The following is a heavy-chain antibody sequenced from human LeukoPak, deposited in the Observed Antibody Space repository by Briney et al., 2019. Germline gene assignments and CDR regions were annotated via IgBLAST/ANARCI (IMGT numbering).Heavy chain of an antibody. CDR3: AKAKSGSYSSLDY. CDR1: GFTFSTYG. CDR2: IWYDGNEK. Sequence: PGGSLRLSCAASGFTFSTYGMHWVRQAPGKGLEWVAFIWYDGNEKYYADSAKGRFTISRDNSKNTLYLQMNSLRAEDTALYYCAKAKSGSYSSLDYWGQGILVTVSS. D-gene: IGHD1-26*01. J-gene: IGHJ4*02. V-gene: IGHV3-30*02.